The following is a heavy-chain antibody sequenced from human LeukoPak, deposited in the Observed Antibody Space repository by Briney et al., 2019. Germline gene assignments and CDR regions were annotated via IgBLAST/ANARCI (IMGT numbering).Heavy chain of an antibody. V-gene: IGHV3-23*01. CDR3: AKSLLLWFGESTRLYYFDY. J-gene: IGHJ4*02. Sequence: PGGSLRLSCAASGFTFSSYSMNWVRQAPGKGLEWVSAISGSGGSTYYADSVKGRFTISRDNSKNTLYLQMNSLRAEDTAVYYCAKSLLLWFGESTRLYYFDYWGQGTLVTVSS. CDR2: ISGSGGST. D-gene: IGHD3-10*01. CDR1: GFTFSSYS.